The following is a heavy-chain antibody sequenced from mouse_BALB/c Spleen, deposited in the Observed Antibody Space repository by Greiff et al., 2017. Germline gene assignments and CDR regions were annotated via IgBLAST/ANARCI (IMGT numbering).Heavy chain of an antibody. J-gene: IGHJ3*01. CDR1: GYSFTGYY. V-gene: IGHV1-26*01. D-gene: IGHD2-2*01. Sequence: EVQLQQSGPELVKPGASVKISCKASGYSFTGYYMHWVKQSHVKSLEWIGRINPYNGATSYNQNFKDKASLTVDKSSSTAYMELHSLTSEDSAVYYYARGGYDSAWFAYWGQGTLVTVSA. CDR3: ARGGYDSAWFAY. CDR2: INPYNGAT.